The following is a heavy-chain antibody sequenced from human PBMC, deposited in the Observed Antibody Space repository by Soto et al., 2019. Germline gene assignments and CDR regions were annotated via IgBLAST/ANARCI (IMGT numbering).Heavy chain of an antibody. D-gene: IGHD2-2*01. V-gene: IGHV3-15*01. CDR3: STDLVGQLPGDWGH. CDR2: ILSKTHGGTA. J-gene: IGHJ4*02. CDR1: EFTFSDAW. Sequence: EVQLVESGGGLVKPGGSLRLSCVASEFTFSDAWMSWVRQAPGKGLEWVGRILSKTHGGTADYAAPVKGRFTISRDDSKNTLYLQMNSLQTEDTAVYYCSTDLVGQLPGDWGHWGQGTLVTVSS.